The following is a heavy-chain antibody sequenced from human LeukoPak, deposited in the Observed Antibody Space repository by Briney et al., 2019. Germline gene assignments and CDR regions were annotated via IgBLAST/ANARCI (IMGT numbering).Heavy chain of an antibody. CDR1: GYTFTSYD. V-gene: IGHV1-8*01. CDR2: MNPNSGNT. D-gene: IGHD3-10*01. Sequence: ASVKVSCKASGYTFTSYDINWVRQATGQGLEWMGWMNPNSGNTGYAQKFQGRVTMTRNTSISTAYMELSSLRSEDTAVYYCARDIYYYGSGSYPPYYYYYYMDAWGKGTTVTISS. CDR3: ARDIYYYGSGSYPPYYYYYYMDA. J-gene: IGHJ6*03.